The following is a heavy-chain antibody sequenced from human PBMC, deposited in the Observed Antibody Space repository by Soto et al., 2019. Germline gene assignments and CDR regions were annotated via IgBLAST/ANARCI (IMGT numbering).Heavy chain of an antibody. Sequence: LRLSCAASGFTFSSYAMSWVRQAPGKVLEWVSRINMDGTKTAYADSVKGRFTVSRDNANNTLYLQMNSLGVEDTAVYYCARDYYYDSRSSSVNWFDPWGQGTLVTVSS. CDR1: GFTFSSYA. CDR3: ARDYYYDSRSSSVNWFDP. D-gene: IGHD3-22*01. J-gene: IGHJ5*02. V-gene: IGHV3-74*01. CDR2: INMDGTKT.